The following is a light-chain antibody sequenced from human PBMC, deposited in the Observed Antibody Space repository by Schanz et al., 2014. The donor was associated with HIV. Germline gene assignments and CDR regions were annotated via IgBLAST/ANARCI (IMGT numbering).Light chain of an antibody. CDR3: CSYAGSSTPWV. J-gene: IGLJ3*02. CDR1: SSDVGGYKF. V-gene: IGLV2-23*01. Sequence: QSALTQPASLSGSPGQSITISCTGTSSDVGGYKFVSWYQQHPGKAPKLMIYEGSKRPSGVSNRFSGSKSGNTASLTISGXXXXDEADYYCCSYAGSSTPWVFGGGTKFPVL. CDR2: EGS.